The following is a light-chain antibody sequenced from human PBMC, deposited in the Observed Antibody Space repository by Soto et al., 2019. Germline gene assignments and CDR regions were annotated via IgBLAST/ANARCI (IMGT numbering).Light chain of an antibody. CDR1: SSDFSGYKY. CDR3: LSYTTSTTLGV. CDR2: DVN. Sequence: QSALTQPASLSGSPGESITISCIGGSSDFSGYKYVSWYQQYPGKAPKVIIYDVNKRPSGISDRFSASKSGNTASLTISGLQADDEADYYCLSYTTSTTLGVFGGGTNPTVL. J-gene: IGLJ3*02. V-gene: IGLV2-14*01.